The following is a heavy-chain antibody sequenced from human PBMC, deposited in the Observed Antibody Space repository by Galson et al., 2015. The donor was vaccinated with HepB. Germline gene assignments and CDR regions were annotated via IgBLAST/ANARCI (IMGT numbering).Heavy chain of an antibody. CDR3: ARWGAEYSYGPSYYYGMDV. J-gene: IGHJ6*02. D-gene: IGHD5-18*01. CDR1: GGSISSYY. V-gene: IGHV4-4*07. Sequence: ETLSLTCTVSGGSISSYYWSWIRQPAGKGLEWIGRIYTSGSTNYNPSLKSRVTMSVDTSKNQFSLKLSSVTAADTAVYYCARWGAEYSYGPSYYYGMDVWGQGTTVTVSS. CDR2: IYTSGST.